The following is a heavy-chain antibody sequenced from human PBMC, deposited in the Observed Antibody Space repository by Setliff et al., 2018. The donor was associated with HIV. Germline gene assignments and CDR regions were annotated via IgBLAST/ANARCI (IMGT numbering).Heavy chain of an antibody. J-gene: IGHJ4*02. V-gene: IGHV4-39*07. CDR1: GGSFSSSSYY. Sequence: PSETLSLTCIVSGGSFSSSSYYWSWIRQPPGKGLEWIGEINHSGSTNYNPSLKSRVTISVDTSKNQFSLKLSSVTAADTAIYYCARGVNFDYWGQGTQVTVSS. CDR3: ARGVNFDY. CDR2: INHSGST. D-gene: IGHD3-3*01.